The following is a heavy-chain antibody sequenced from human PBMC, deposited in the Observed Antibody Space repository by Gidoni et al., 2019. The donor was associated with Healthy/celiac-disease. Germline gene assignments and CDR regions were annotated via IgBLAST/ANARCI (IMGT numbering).Heavy chain of an antibody. Sequence: QVQLVPSGAEVQKPGASVTVSCKASGYTFTGYYMPWVRQAPGQGLAWMGWINPNSGGTNYAQKFQGRVTMTRDTSISTAYMELSRLRSDDTAVYYCARGTYCSSTSCYTSIYYYYYGMDVWGQGTTVTVSS. CDR2: INPNSGGT. CDR3: ARGTYCSSTSCYTSIYYYYYGMDV. CDR1: GYTFTGYY. V-gene: IGHV1-2*02. D-gene: IGHD2-2*02. J-gene: IGHJ6*02.